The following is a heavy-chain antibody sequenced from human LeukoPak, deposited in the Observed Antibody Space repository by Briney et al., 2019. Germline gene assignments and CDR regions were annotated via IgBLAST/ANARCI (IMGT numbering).Heavy chain of an antibody. V-gene: IGHV4-34*01. J-gene: IGHJ5*02. CDR2: INHSGST. D-gene: IGHD6-13*01. CDR3: ARGLVGNSSSPAARAQTKTWFDP. Sequence: SETLSLTCAVYGGSFSGYYWSWIRQPPGKGLEWIGEINHSGSTNYNPSLKSRVTISVDTSKNQFSLKLSSVTAADTAVYYCARGLVGNSSSPAARAQTKTWFDPWGQGTLVTVSS. CDR1: GGSFSGYY.